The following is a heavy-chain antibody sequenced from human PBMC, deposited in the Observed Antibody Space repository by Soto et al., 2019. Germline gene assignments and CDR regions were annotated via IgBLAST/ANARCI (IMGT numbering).Heavy chain of an antibody. Sequence: QVQLVQSGAEVKKRGSSVRVSCRSSGDTFSSYIVNWLRLAPGRGLEWMGRVIPVLTTTDYAQNFRGRVTISADRSTNTVYLDLSSLRSDDTAVYYCARRRYCGYDCYHKHYYGMDVWGQGSLVTVAS. CDR2: VIPVLTTT. D-gene: IGHD2-21*02. CDR3: ARRRYCGYDCYHKHYYGMDV. CDR1: GDTFSSYI. J-gene: IGHJ6*02. V-gene: IGHV1-69*08.